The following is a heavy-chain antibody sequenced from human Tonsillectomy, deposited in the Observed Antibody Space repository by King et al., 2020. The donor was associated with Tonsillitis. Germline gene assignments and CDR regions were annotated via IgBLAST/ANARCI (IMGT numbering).Heavy chain of an antibody. CDR2: IYSGGST. J-gene: IGHJ6*03. D-gene: IGHD2/OR15-2a*01. V-gene: IGHV3-53*01. Sequence: VQLVESGGGLIQPGGSLRLSCAASGFTVSSNFMSWVRQAPGKGLEWVSVIYSGGSTYFADSVKGRFTISRDNFKNTLFLQMNSLRAEDTAVYYCARVENFYYYIDVWGKGTTVTVSS. CDR3: ARVENFYYYIDV. CDR1: GFTVSSNF.